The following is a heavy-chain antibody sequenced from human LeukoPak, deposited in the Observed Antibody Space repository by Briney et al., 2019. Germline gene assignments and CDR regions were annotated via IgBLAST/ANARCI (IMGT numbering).Heavy chain of an antibody. D-gene: IGHD6-13*01. CDR3: ARAPAGTLDF. Sequence: ASVKVSCKASGGTFSNYAISWVRQAPGQGLEWMGRIIPVLGIANYAQKFQGRVTVTCDTSTSTAYLELRSLKLEDTAVYYCARAPAGTLDFWGQGTLVTVSS. CDR1: GGTFSNYA. CDR2: IIPVLGIA. J-gene: IGHJ4*02. V-gene: IGHV1-69*04.